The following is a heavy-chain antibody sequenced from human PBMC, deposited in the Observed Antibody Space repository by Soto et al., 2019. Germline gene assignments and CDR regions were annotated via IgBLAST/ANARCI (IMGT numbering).Heavy chain of an antibody. CDR1: GFPFSSYG. CDR3: GRASDGDSYYGMDV. Sequence: GGSPRLSCAAPGFPFSSYGMHWVRQAPGKGLEGVAVIWYDGSNQYYADSVKGRFTISRDNSKNTLYLQMNSLRAEDTAVYYCGRASDGDSYYGMDVWGRGTTVTVSS. V-gene: IGHV3-33*01. J-gene: IGHJ6*02. D-gene: IGHD4-17*01. CDR2: IWYDGSNQ.